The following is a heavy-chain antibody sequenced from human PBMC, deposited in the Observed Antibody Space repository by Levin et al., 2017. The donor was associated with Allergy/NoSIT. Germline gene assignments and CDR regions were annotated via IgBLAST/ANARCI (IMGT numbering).Heavy chain of an antibody. Sequence: SQTLSLTCAVYGGSFSGYYWSWIRQPPGKGLEWIGEINHSGSTNYNPSLKSRVTISVDTSKNQFSLKLSSVTAADTAVYYCARGLGVVVVAATGEGNYYFDYWGQGTLVTVSS. D-gene: IGHD2-15*01. CDR3: ARGLGVVVVAATGEGNYYFDY. CDR1: GGSFSGYY. V-gene: IGHV4-34*01. J-gene: IGHJ4*02. CDR2: INHSGST.